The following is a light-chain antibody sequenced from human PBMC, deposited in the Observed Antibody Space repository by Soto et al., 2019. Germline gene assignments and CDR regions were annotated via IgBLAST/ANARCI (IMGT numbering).Light chain of an antibody. CDR2: ENN. V-gene: IGLV1-51*02. Sequence: QSVLTQAPSASAAPGQKLTLCCSGSSSNIGNNYVSWYQQLPGTAPKLIIYENNKRPSGIPDRFSGSKSGTSAALGITGLQTGDEADYYCGTWASSLSAAHYVFGTGTKVTVL. CDR1: SSNIGNNY. J-gene: IGLJ1*01. CDR3: GTWASSLSAAHYV.